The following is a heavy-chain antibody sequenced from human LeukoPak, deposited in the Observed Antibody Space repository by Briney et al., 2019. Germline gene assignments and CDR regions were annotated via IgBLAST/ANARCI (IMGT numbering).Heavy chain of an antibody. Sequence: GGSLRLSCAASGFTFSSYWMSWVRQAPGKGLGWVANIKQDGSEKYYVDSVKGRFTISRDNAKNSLYLQMNSLRAEDTAVYYCARDQGTRIVVVPAYDYYYGMDVWGKGTTVTVSS. CDR3: ARDQGTRIVVVPAYDYYYGMDV. CDR2: IKQDGSEK. V-gene: IGHV3-7*03. D-gene: IGHD2-2*01. CDR1: GFTFSSYW. J-gene: IGHJ6*04.